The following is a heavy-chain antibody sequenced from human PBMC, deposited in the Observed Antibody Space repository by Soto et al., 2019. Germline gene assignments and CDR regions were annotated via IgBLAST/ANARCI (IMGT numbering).Heavy chain of an antibody. Sequence: SETLSLTCTVSGGSIGNSYWSWIRQSPGKGLEWIGYIYYSGSSNYNPSLKSRVSISVDTSKNQFSLKLSSVTAADTAVYYCARNSSSWQFFKYGGQETLVTVSS. CDR2: IYYSGSS. V-gene: IGHV4-59*08. D-gene: IGHD6-13*01. J-gene: IGHJ4*02. CDR3: ARNSSSWQFFKY. CDR1: GGSIGNSY.